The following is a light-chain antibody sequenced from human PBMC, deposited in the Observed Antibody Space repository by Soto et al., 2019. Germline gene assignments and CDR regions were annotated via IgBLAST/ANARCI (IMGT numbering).Light chain of an antibody. Sequence: IQMTPSPSTLAASLGDRVTITCRASQSVNKWLAWFQQKPGKVPKLLIFDASTLQTGVPSRFGGGGSGTEFTLTISGLQHDDFANYYCQQYNSYSPWTFGPGTKVDIK. V-gene: IGKV1-5*01. CDR3: QQYNSYSPWT. CDR1: QSVNKW. CDR2: DAS. J-gene: IGKJ1*01.